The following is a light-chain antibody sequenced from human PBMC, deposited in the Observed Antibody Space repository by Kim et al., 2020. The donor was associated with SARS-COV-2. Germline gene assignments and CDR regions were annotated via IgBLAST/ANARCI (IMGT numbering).Light chain of an antibody. J-gene: IGLJ3*02. CDR3: QTWGTGIWV. CDR2: LNSDGSH. Sequence: SGKLTCTLRDGHSSYAIAWHQQQPEKDPRYLMKLNSDGSHSKGDGIPDRFSGSSSGAERYLTISSLQSEDEADYYCQTWGTGIWVFGGGTQLTV. CDR1: DGHSSYA. V-gene: IGLV4-69*01.